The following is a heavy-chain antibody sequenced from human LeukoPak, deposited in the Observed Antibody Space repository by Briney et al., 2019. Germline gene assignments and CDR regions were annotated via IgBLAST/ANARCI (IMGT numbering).Heavy chain of an antibody. CDR3: ARGIGYYDSSAYYYFDS. V-gene: IGHV3-48*01. D-gene: IGHD3-22*01. Sequence: PGGSLRLSCAASGLTFSSYSMNWVRQAPGKGLEWVSYISASTSSIYYADSVKGRFTISRDNAKNSLYLQVNSLRAEDTALYYCARGIGYYDSSAYYYFDSWGQGTLVTVSS. CDR1: GLTFSSYS. J-gene: IGHJ4*02. CDR2: ISASTSSI.